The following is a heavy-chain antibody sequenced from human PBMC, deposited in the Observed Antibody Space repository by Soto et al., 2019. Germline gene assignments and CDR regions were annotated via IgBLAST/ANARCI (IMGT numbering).Heavy chain of an antibody. CDR2: IYHSGST. CDR3: AAGAIFGVVPLDS. J-gene: IGHJ4*02. D-gene: IGHD3-3*01. Sequence: QLQLQESGSGLVKPSQTLSLTCAVSGGSISSGGYSWSWIRQPPGKGLEWIGYIYHSGSTYYNPSLRSRVTISVDRSKNQFSLKRSSVTAADTAVYYCAAGAIFGVVPLDSWGQGTLVTVSS. V-gene: IGHV4-30-2*01. CDR1: GGSISSGGYS.